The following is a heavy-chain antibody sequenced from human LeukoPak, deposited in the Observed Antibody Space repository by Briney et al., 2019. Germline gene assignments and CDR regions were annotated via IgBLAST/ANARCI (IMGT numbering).Heavy chain of an antibody. J-gene: IGHJ4*02. CDR2: IRYDGSNK. CDR3: ASGPSQNLGYCSSASCPGDY. V-gene: IGHV3-30*02. CDR1: GFTFSSYG. D-gene: IGHD2-2*01. Sequence: GGSLRLSCAASGFTFSSYGMHWVRQAPGKGLEWVAFIRYDGSNKYYADSVKGRFTISRDNSKNTLYLQMNSLRAEDTAVYYCASGPSQNLGYCSSASCPGDYWGQGTLVTVSS.